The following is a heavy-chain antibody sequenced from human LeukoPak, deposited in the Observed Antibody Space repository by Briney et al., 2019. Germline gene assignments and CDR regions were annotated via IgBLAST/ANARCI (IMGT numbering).Heavy chain of an antibody. Sequence: GGSLRLSCAASGFTLRSYTVNWVRQAPGKGLEWVAYISSSSSAIYYADSVKGRFTISRDNAKNSLYLQMNSLSDEDTAVYYCASAGPSTDLGYWGQGTLVTVSS. V-gene: IGHV3-48*02. J-gene: IGHJ4*02. CDR3: ASAGPSTDLGY. D-gene: IGHD4-17*01. CDR1: GFTLRSYT. CDR2: ISSSSSAI.